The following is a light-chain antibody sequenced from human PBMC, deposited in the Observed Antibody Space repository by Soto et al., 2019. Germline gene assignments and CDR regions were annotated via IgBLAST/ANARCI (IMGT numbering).Light chain of an antibody. CDR2: GAS. Sequence: DIQMTQSPSSLSASVGDTVTITCRASQGISSSLAWYQQKAGKVPDLLIYGASTLQSGVPSHFSGSGSGTDFTLTISSLQPEDVATYYCQEYRSPPFTFGPGTKVEMK. V-gene: IGKV1-27*01. J-gene: IGKJ3*01. CDR3: QEYRSPPFT. CDR1: QGISSS.